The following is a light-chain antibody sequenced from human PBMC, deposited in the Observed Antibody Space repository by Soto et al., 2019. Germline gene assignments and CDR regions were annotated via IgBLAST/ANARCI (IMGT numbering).Light chain of an antibody. V-gene: IGLV2-11*01. Sequence: QSALTQPRSVSGSPGQSVTISCTGTSSDFGGYNCVSWYQQHPGKAPQLIICDVTQRPSGVPDRFSGSKSGNTASLSISGLQAEDEADYYCCSHSASYTFVFGTGTKVTVL. CDR3: CSHSASYTFV. CDR1: SSDFGGYNC. CDR2: DVT. J-gene: IGLJ1*01.